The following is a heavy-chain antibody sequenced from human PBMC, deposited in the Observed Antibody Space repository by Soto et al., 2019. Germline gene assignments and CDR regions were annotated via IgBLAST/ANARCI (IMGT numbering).Heavy chain of an antibody. CDR1: GFSLRNTGVG. Sequence: QITLKESGPTLVKPTQTLTLTCTFSGFSLRNTGVGVGWIRQPPEKALEWLALSYWGGDERYSPSLKSRLSITRDTSKNQVVLTMTNMDPMDTATYYCVLQSGGLLLPFDSWGQGTLVTVSS. V-gene: IGHV2-5*02. J-gene: IGHJ4*02. D-gene: IGHD2-15*01. CDR3: VLQSGGLLLPFDS. CDR2: SYWGGDE.